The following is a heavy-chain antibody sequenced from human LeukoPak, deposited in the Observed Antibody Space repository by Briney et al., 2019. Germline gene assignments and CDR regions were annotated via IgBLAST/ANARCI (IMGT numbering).Heavy chain of an antibody. Sequence: GGSLRLSCAASGFTISSYAMSWVRQAPGKGLEWVSGISGGGGSTFFADSVKGRFTISRDNSKNTLYLQVDSLRAEDTAVYYCASFHRITMIQLSYFDYWGQGTLVTVSS. CDR3: ASFHRITMIQLSYFDY. V-gene: IGHV3-23*01. D-gene: IGHD3-22*01. J-gene: IGHJ4*02. CDR2: ISGGGGST. CDR1: GFTISSYA.